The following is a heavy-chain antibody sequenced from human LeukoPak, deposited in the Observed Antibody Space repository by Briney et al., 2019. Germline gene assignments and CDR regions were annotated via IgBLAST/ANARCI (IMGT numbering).Heavy chain of an antibody. D-gene: IGHD2/OR15-2a*01. V-gene: IGHV3-15*01. Sequence: GGSLRLSCAASGFIFSDYYMSWVRQAPGKGLEWVGRITSKTDGGITDSAAPVKGRFTVSRDDSKNTLFLQMSSLRAEDTAVYYCATDESNSFFFWGQGTLVTVSS. J-gene: IGHJ4*02. CDR1: GFIFSDYY. CDR2: ITSKTDGGIT. CDR3: ATDESNSFFF.